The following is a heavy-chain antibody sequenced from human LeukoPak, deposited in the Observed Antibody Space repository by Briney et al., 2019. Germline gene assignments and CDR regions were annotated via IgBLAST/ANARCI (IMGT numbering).Heavy chain of an antibody. V-gene: IGHV4-39*07. CDR1: GGSISSSSYY. Sequence: SETLSLTCTVSGGSISSSSYYWGWIRQPPGKGLEWIGSIYYSGSTYYNPSLKSRVTISVDTSKNQFSLKLSSVTAADTAVYYCARVRGLVATTFDYWGQGTLVTVSS. D-gene: IGHD5-12*01. CDR2: IYYSGST. J-gene: IGHJ4*02. CDR3: ARVRGLVATTFDY.